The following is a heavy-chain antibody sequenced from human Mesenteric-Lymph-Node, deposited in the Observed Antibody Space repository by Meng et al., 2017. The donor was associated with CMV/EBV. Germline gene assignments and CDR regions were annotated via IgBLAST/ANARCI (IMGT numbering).Heavy chain of an antibody. D-gene: IGHD3-10*01. CDR2: IRYDGSNK. CDR3: ARGVGTMVRGVMGRNRAYYYGMDV. Sequence: GESLKISCAASGFTFSSYGMHWVRQAPGKGLEWVAFIRYDGSNKYYADSVKGRFTISRDNSKNTLYLQMNSLRAEDTAVYYCARGVGTMVRGVMGRNRAYYYGMDVWGQGTTVTVSS. CDR1: GFTFSSYG. V-gene: IGHV3-30*02. J-gene: IGHJ6*02.